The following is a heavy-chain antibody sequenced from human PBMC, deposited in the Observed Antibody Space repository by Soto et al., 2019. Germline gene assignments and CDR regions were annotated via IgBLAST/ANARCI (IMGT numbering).Heavy chain of an antibody. Sequence: GESLKISCKGSGYSFTSYWISWVRQMPGKGLEWMGRIDPSDSYTNYSPSFQGHVTISADKSISTAYLQWSSLKASDTAMYYCARPPIYGSSWYEGDYWGQGTLVTVPS. D-gene: IGHD6-13*01. J-gene: IGHJ4*02. CDR3: ARPPIYGSSWYEGDY. V-gene: IGHV5-10-1*01. CDR1: GYSFTSYW. CDR2: IDPSDSYT.